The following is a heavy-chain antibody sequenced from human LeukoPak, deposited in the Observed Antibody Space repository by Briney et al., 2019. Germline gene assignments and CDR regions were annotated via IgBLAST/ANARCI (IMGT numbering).Heavy chain of an antibody. Sequence: GGSLRLSCAASGFTFTSYWMSWVRQAPGKGLEWVANIKEDGSEKYYVDSVKGRFTISRDNAKNSLYLQMNSLRAEDTAVYYCARGYDYGDVGYFDYWGQGTLVTVSS. J-gene: IGHJ4*02. D-gene: IGHD4-17*01. CDR3: ARGYDYGDVGYFDY. CDR1: GFTFTSYW. CDR2: IKEDGSEK. V-gene: IGHV3-7*03.